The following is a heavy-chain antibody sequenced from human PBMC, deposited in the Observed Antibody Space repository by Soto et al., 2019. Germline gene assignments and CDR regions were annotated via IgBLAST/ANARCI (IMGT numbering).Heavy chain of an antibody. CDR1: LFIVSDNY. J-gene: IGHJ4*02. D-gene: IGHD4-17*01. Sequence: EVRLVQSGGGLVQPGGSLRLSCAASLFIVSDNYMSWVRQAPGKGLEWVSLIYSGGGTDYAESVKGRFTISRDNSKNTLYLQMNSLKAEDTGIHYCATRMTTAPNWGQGTVVTVSS. V-gene: IGHV3-66*01. CDR3: ATRMTTAPN. CDR2: IYSGGGT.